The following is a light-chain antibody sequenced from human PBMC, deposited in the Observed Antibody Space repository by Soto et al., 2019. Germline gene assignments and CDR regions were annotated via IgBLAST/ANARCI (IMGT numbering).Light chain of an antibody. CDR2: AAS. CDR1: QSVNNNF. V-gene: IGKV3-20*01. CDR3: QYYRNSRIT. Sequence: EIVLAYSSVTLSFSPGERVTLSCRASQSVNNNFLSWYQQKPGQAPRLLIYAASSGATGIPDRFSGSGSGTDFTLTINRLEPEDFVVYYCQYYRNSRITFGQGTRLEIK. J-gene: IGKJ5*01.